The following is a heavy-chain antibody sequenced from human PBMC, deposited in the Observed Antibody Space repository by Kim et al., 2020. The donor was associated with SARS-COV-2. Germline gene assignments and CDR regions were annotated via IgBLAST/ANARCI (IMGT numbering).Heavy chain of an antibody. Sequence: ASVKVSCKASGYTFTGYYMHWVRQAPGQGLEWMGWINPNSGGTNYAQKFQDWVTMTRDTSISTAYMELSRLRSDDTAVYYCARDTIVGASDAFDIWGQGTMVTVSS. J-gene: IGHJ3*02. CDR1: GYTFTGYY. CDR2: INPNSGGT. CDR3: ARDTIVGASDAFDI. V-gene: IGHV1-2*04. D-gene: IGHD1-26*01.